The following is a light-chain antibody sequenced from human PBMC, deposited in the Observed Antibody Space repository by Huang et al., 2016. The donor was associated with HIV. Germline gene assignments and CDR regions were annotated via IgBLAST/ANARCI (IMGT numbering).Light chain of an antibody. J-gene: IGKJ1*01. Sequence: DIQMTQSPSTLSASVGDRVTITGRASQSISYWLAWYQQKPGKAPNLLIYKSSSLQSGVPARFSGSGSGTEFTLTISSLQPDDFASYYCQQYRSYSWTFGQGTKVEIK. CDR2: KSS. V-gene: IGKV1-5*03. CDR3: QQYRSYSWT. CDR1: QSISYW.